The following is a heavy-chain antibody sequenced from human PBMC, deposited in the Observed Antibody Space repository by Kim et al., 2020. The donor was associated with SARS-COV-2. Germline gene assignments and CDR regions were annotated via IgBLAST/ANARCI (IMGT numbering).Heavy chain of an antibody. CDR2: SSANGNHQ. CDR1: GFTFSDYG. CDR3: ANLMGDEFDI. V-gene: IGHV3-30*18. Sequence: GGSLRLSCEASGFTFSDYGIHWVRQSPGKGLEWLADSSANGNHQDYAESVRGRFTISKDNSNNMAILQMNDVRFEDTGLYFCANLMGDEFDIWGRGTLVTVSS. J-gene: IGHJ3*02.